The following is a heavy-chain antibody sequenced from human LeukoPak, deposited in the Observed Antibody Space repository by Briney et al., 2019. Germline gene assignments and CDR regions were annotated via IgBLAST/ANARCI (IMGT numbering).Heavy chain of an antibody. V-gene: IGHV3-74*03. D-gene: IGHD1-26*01. CDR3: ARGGSGNFYY. J-gene: IGHJ4*02. CDR2: IGSDGGST. Sequence: PGGALRLSCTGPGFTFSGYWVNWGRPAPGEGVVWVSRIGSDGGSTTYADSVKGRFTISRDNAKNTLYLQMTSLRAEDTAVYYCARGGSGNFYYWGQGTLVTVSS. CDR1: GFTFSGYW.